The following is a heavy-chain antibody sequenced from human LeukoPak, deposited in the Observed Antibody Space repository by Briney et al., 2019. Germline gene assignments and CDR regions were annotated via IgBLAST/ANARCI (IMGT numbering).Heavy chain of an antibody. D-gene: IGHD3-10*01. CDR3: ARGGSVWFGEPFDY. J-gene: IGHJ4*02. CDR2: ISYDGSDK. V-gene: IGHV3-30*04. Sequence: QPGRSLRLSCAASGFTFSSYAIHWVRQAPGKGLEWVAVISYDGSDKYYADSVKGRFTISRDNAKDSLYLQMNSLRAEDTAVYYCARGGSVWFGEPFDYWGQGTLVTVSS. CDR1: GFTFSSYA.